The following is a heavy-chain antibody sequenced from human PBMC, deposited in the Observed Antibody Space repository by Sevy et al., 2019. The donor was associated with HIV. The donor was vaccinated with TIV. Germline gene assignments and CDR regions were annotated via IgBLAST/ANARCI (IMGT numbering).Heavy chain of an antibody. V-gene: IGHV3-49*03. Sequence: GGSLRLSCTASGFTFGDYAMSWFRQAPGKGLEWVGFIRSKAYGGTTEYAASVKGRFTISRDDSISIAFLQMNSLKTEDTAVYYCTRNYDSSGYGSTGYWGQGTLVTVSS. J-gene: IGHJ4*02. D-gene: IGHD3-22*01. CDR2: IRSKAYGGTT. CDR3: TRNYDSSGYGSTGY. CDR1: GFTFGDYA.